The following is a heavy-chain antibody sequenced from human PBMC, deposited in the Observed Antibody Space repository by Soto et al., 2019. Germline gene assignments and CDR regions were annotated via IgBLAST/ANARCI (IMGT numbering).Heavy chain of an antibody. V-gene: IGHV4-31*03. J-gene: IGHJ5*02. CDR1: GGSISSGGYY. D-gene: IGHD3-22*01. CDR3: ARDRITMNKEFDP. Sequence: QVQLQESGPGLVKPSQTLSLTCTVSGGSISSGGYYWSWIRQHPGKGLEWIGYIYYSGSTYYNPSLKSRVTLSVDTSKTQFSLKLSSVTAADTAVYYCARDRITMNKEFDPWGQGTLVTVSS. CDR2: IYYSGST.